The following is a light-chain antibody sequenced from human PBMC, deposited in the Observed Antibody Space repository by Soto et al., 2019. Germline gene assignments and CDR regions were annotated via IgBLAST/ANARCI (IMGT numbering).Light chain of an antibody. CDR3: QQSYSTPPFT. J-gene: IGKJ3*01. CDR1: QSVSSY. CDR2: EAS. V-gene: IGKV1-39*01. Sequence: DIQMTQSPSPLSASVGDRVDITCRTSQSVSSYLNWYQAKPGKAPKRLIYEASSLESGVPSRFSGSGSGTDFTLTISSLQPEDSATYYCQQSYSTPPFTFGPGTRVDI.